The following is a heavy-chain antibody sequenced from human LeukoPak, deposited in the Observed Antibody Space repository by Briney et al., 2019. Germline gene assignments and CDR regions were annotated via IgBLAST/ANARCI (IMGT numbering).Heavy chain of an antibody. CDR3: AKDLSPMVRGVNHFDY. J-gene: IGHJ4*02. Sequence: GGSLRLSCAASGFTFDDYGMSWVRQAPGKGLEWVSGINWNGGSTGYADSVKGRFTISRDNAKNSLYLQMNSLRAEDTALYHCAKDLSPMVRGVNHFDYWGQGTLVTVSS. CDR2: INWNGGST. V-gene: IGHV3-20*01. CDR1: GFTFDDYG. D-gene: IGHD3-10*01.